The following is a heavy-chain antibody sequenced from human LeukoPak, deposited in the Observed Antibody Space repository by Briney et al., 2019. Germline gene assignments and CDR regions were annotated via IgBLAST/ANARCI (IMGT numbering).Heavy chain of an antibody. CDR2: ISYDGSNK. CDR3: AKGRQWLVRLPHYYGMDV. J-gene: IGHJ6*04. V-gene: IGHV3-30*18. D-gene: IGHD6-19*01. Sequence: GRSLRLSCAASGFTFSSYGMHWVRQAPGKGLEWVAVISYDGSNKYYADSVKGRFTISRDNSKNTLYLQMNSLRAEDTAVYYCAKGRQWLVRLPHYYGMDVWGKGTTVTVSS. CDR1: GFTFSSYG.